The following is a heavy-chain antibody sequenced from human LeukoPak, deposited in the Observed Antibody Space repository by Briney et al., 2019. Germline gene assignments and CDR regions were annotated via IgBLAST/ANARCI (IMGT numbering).Heavy chain of an antibody. Sequence: SETLSLTCTVSGGSISSYYWSWIRQPPGKGLEWIGHIYYSGSTNYNPSLKSRVTISVDRSKNQFSLKLSSVTAADTAVYYCARGRSPYYFDYWGQGTLVTVSS. CDR1: GGSISSYY. J-gene: IGHJ4*02. CDR2: IYYSGST. CDR3: ARGRSPYYFDY. V-gene: IGHV4-59*12.